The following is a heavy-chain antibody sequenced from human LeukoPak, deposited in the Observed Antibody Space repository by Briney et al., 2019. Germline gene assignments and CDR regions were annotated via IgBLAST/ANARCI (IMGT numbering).Heavy chain of an antibody. J-gene: IGHJ4*02. CDR2: ISYDGSNK. Sequence: PGRSLRLSCAASGFTFSSYAMHWVRQAPGKGLEWVAVISYDGSNKYYADFVKGRFTISRDNSKNTLYLQMNSLRAEDTAVYYCARGEYYFDYWGQGTLVTVSS. V-gene: IGHV3-30-3*01. CDR1: GFTFSSYA. CDR3: ARGEYYFDY.